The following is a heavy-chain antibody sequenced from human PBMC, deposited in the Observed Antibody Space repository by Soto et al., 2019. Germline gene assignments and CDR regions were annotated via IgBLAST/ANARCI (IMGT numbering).Heavy chain of an antibody. CDR3: VRDRHGDY. D-gene: IGHD6-6*01. V-gene: IGHV3-74*01. CDR1: GFTFSNYW. Sequence: EVQLVESGGGLVQPGGSLRLSCAGSGFTFSNYWMHWVRQAPGKGLEWVSRIDHDGPTDYADSVRGRFTISRDNAENTLYLQMNSLRPEYRAVYYCVRDRHGDYWVQGRLVTVSS. J-gene: IGHJ4*02. CDR2: IDHDGPT.